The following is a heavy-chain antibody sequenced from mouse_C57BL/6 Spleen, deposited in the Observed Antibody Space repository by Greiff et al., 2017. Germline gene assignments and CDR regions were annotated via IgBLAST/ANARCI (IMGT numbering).Heavy chain of an antibody. J-gene: IGHJ3*01. D-gene: IGHD4-1*01. V-gene: IGHV1-15*01. Sequence: SGAELVRPGASVTLSCKASGYTFTDYEMHWVKQTPVHGLEWIGAIDPETGGTAYNQKFKVKAILTADKSSGTAYMELRSLPSEDSAVYYCTRNWACAYWGQGTLVTVSA. CDR1: GYTFTDYE. CDR3: TRNWACAY. CDR2: IDPETGGT.